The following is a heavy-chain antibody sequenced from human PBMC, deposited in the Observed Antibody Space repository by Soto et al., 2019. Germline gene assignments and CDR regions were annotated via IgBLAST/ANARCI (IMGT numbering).Heavy chain of an antibody. J-gene: IGHJ6*02. CDR1: GFTFTSSA. D-gene: IGHD2-2*01. CDR3: AARYPYYYGMDG. V-gene: IGHV1-58*01. CDR2: IVVGSGNT. Sequence: SVKVSCKASGFTFTSSAVQWVRQARGQRLEWIGWIVVGSGNTNYAQKFQERVTITRDMSTSTAYMELSSLRSEDTAVYYCAARYPYYYGMDGWGQGTTVTVSS.